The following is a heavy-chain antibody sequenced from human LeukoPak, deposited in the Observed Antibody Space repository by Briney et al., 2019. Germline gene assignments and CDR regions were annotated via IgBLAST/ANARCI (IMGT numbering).Heavy chain of an antibody. V-gene: IGHV3-7*03. J-gene: IGHJ4*02. CDR3: ARVLAYYGSGSYSYFDY. Sequence: GGSLRLSCAASGFTFSSYWMSWVRQAPGKGLEWVANINQDGSVKYYVDSVKGRFTISRDNAKNSLYLQMNSLRAEDTAVYYCARVLAYYGSGSYSYFDYWGQGTPVTVSS. CDR1: GFTFSSYW. CDR2: INQDGSVK. D-gene: IGHD3-10*01.